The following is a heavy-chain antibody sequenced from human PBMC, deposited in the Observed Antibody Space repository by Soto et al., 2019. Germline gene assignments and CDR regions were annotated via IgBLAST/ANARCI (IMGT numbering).Heavy chain of an antibody. Sequence: QVQLVQSGAEVKKPGSSVKVSCKASGGTFSSYSISWVRQAPGQGLEWMGRIIPILDIANYAQEFQGRVTITADKSTSTAYMELSSLRSDDTAVYYCATDRGSRNYMFDPWGQGTLVTVSS. CDR2: IIPILDIA. V-gene: IGHV1-69*08. J-gene: IGHJ5*02. D-gene: IGHD3-10*01. CDR3: ATDRGSRNYMFDP. CDR1: GGTFSSYS.